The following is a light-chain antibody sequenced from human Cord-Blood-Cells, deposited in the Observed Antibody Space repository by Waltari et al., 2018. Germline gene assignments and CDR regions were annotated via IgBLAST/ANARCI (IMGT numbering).Light chain of an antibody. CDR2: EVT. CDR3: SSYAGSNNLGV. J-gene: IGLJ1*01. Sequence: QSALTQPPSASGSPGQSVTISCTGTSSDVGGSNSLSWYQQHPGKAPKPMIYEVTRRPSGVLDSFSGSKSGNTAALTVSGLQAEDEADYYCSSYAGSNNLGVFGTGTKVTVL. V-gene: IGLV2-8*01. CDR1: SSDVGGSNS.